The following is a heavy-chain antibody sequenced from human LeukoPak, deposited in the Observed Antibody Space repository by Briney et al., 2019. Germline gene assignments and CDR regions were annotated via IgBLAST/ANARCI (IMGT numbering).Heavy chain of an antibody. V-gene: IGHV4-30-2*01. Sequence: SQTLSLTCAVSGGSISSGGYSWSWIRQPPGQGLEWIEYIYHSRSTYYNPSLKSRVTISVDRSKNRFSLKLSSVTAADTAVYYCARADGDYLFDYWGQGTLVTVSS. CDR3: ARADGDYLFDY. D-gene: IGHD4-17*01. CDR1: GGSISSGGYS. CDR2: IYHSRST. J-gene: IGHJ4*02.